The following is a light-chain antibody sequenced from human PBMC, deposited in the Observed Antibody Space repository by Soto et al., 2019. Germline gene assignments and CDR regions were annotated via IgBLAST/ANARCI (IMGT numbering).Light chain of an antibody. V-gene: IGKV1-12*01. Sequence: DLQMTQSPSSVSASVGDRVTITCRASQSIVSWLAWYQQKPGKAPKLLIYAASSLQSGVPSRFSGSGSGTDFTLTIRSLQPEDCATYYCQQSNSFLLTFGGGTKVEIK. J-gene: IGKJ4*01. CDR2: AAS. CDR3: QQSNSFLLT. CDR1: QSIVSW.